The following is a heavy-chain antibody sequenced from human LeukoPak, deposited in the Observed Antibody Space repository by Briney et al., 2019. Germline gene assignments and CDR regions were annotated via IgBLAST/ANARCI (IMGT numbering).Heavy chain of an antibody. D-gene: IGHD2-15*01. Sequence: GGSLRLSCAASGFTFSSYEMNWVRQAPGKGLEWVSYISSSGSTIYYADSVKGRFTISRDNAKNSLYLQMNSLRAEDTAVYYCARDCSGGSCHSADFDYWGQGTLVTVSS. CDR1: GFTFSSYE. CDR2: ISSSGSTI. CDR3: ARDCSGGSCHSADFDY. V-gene: IGHV3-48*03. J-gene: IGHJ4*02.